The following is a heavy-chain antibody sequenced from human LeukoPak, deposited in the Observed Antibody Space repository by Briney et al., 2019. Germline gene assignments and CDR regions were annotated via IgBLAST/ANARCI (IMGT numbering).Heavy chain of an antibody. CDR1: GGSISSSSYY. Sequence: SETLSLTCTVSGGSISSSSYYWGWIRQPPGKGLEWIGSIYYSGSTYYNPSLKSRVTISVDTSKNQFSLKLSSVTAADTAVYYCARHPQYCTNGVCYRVSNWFDPWGQGTLVTASS. D-gene: IGHD2-8*01. J-gene: IGHJ5*02. CDR3: ARHPQYCTNGVCYRVSNWFDP. V-gene: IGHV4-39*01. CDR2: IYYSGST.